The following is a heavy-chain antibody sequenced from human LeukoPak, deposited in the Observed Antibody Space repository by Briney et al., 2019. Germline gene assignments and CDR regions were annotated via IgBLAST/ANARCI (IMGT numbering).Heavy chain of an antibody. J-gene: IGHJ5*02. Sequence: ASVKLSCKASGYTFTSYGISWVRQAPGQGLEWLGWMSPDDGFTGYAQDFQGRLTMTTDTTINTVFMELSGLKSEDTAVYYCATESAITISGVVFHYFDPWGQGTLVTVSS. CDR1: GYTFTSYG. CDR2: MSPDDGFT. CDR3: ATESAITISGVVFHYFDP. D-gene: IGHD3-3*01. V-gene: IGHV1-8*02.